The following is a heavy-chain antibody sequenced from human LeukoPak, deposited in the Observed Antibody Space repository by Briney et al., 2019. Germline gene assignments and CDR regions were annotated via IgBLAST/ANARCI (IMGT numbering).Heavy chain of an antibody. CDR1: GGSISNYY. CDR3: ARAQMYGGHYYFDY. V-gene: IGHV4-59*01. CDR2: IYYSGST. D-gene: IGHD2-21*01. Sequence: SETLSLTCTVSGGSISNYYWSWIRQPPGKGLEWIGYIYYSGSTNYNPSLRSRVTISVDTSKNQFSLKLSSVTAADTAVYYCARAQMYGGHYYFDYWGQGTLVTVSS. J-gene: IGHJ4*02.